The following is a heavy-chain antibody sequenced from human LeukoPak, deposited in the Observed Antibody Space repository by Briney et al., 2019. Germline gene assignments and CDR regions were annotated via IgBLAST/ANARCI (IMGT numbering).Heavy chain of an antibody. CDR1: GFSFSSNN. D-gene: IGHD3-22*01. V-gene: IGHV3-48*02. Sequence: PGGSLRLSCAVSGFSFSSNNMNWLRQAPGKGLEWVSYISSSSDTKYYADSVEGRFTISRDNAKNSLYLQMNSLRDEDTAVYYCARGAPIRDYDNYGIVDYWGQGILVTVSS. J-gene: IGHJ4*02. CDR3: ARGAPIRDYDNYGIVDY. CDR2: ISSSSDTK.